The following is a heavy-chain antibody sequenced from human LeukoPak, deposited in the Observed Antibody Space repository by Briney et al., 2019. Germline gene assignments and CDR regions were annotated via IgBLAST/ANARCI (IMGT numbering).Heavy chain of an antibody. Sequence: PSETLSLTCAVSGGSIDSSSYYWGWIRQPPGKGLEWIGSIFRTGSTYCSASLKSRVSLSVDTSKNHIALKLTAVTAPDTAVYFCARRVGFYGSGSLIYFAPWGQGILVSVS. D-gene: IGHD3-10*01. CDR1: GGSIDSSSYY. CDR3: ARRVGFYGSGSLIYFAP. J-gene: IGHJ5*01. V-gene: IGHV4-39*02. CDR2: IFRTGST.